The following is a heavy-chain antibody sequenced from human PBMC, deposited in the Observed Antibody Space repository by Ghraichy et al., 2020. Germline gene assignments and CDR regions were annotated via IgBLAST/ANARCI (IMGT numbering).Heavy chain of an antibody. CDR1: GYTFNTYE. J-gene: IGHJ2*01. V-gene: IGHV1-8*02. CDR3: ARGLIGVYWYFDL. CDR2: MNPNSGKT. D-gene: IGHD2-8*01. Sequence: ASVKVSCKASGYTFNTYEINWVRQAPGQGLEWMGWMNPNSGKTGSAQKFQGRVTMTRDTSVSTAYMELNSLRSEDTAVYYCARGLIGVYWYFDLWGRGTLVTVSS.